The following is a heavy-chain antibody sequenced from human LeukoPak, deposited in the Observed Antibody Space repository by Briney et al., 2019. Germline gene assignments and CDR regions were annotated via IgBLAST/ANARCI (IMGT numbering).Heavy chain of an antibody. CDR3: ARTYYYGSGSYLVFDY. V-gene: IGHV4-34*01. Sequence: SETLSLTCTVSGGSISSYYWSWIRRPPGKGLEWIGEINHSGSTNYNPSLKSRVTISVDTSKNQFSLKLSSVTAADTAVYYCARTYYYGSGSYLVFDYWGQGTLVTVSS. J-gene: IGHJ4*02. CDR2: INHSGST. D-gene: IGHD3-10*01. CDR1: GGSISSYY.